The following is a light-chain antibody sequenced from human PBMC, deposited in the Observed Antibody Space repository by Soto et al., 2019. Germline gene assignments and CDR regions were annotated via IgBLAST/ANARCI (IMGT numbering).Light chain of an antibody. V-gene: IGLV2-14*01. CDR3: SSFTGTNYV. CDR2: DVS. Sequence: QSVLTQPASVSGSPGQSITISCTGTSSDVGGYNYVSWYQQHPGKAPKLMICDVSNRPSGVSNRFSGSKSGNTASLTISGLQAEDEADYYCSSFTGTNYVFGTGTKVTVL. CDR1: SSDVGGYNY. J-gene: IGLJ1*01.